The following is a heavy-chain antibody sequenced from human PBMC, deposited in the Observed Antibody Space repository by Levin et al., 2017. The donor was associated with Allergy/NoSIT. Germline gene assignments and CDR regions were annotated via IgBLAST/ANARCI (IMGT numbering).Heavy chain of an antibody. CDR2: INQDGNEK. Sequence: GGSLRLSCAASGFTFSHSWMTWVRQAPGKGLEWVANINQDGNEKYYVDSVKGRFTISRDNAKNSVYLQMTSLRAEDTAVYFCARPAYSGSWYFEYWGQGTLLTVSS. CDR1: GFTFSHSW. V-gene: IGHV3-7*01. J-gene: IGHJ4*02. CDR3: ARPAYSGSWYFEY. D-gene: IGHD6-13*01.